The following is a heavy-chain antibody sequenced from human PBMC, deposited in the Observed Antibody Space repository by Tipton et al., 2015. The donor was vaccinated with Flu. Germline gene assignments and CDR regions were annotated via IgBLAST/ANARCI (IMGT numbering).Heavy chain of an antibody. J-gene: IGHJ6*02. CDR3: AKDPYQVQDSDGADV. Sequence: SLRLSCAASGFPFRSYGMHWVRQAPGKGLEWVAVISKDGSNKYYGDSVKGRFTLSRDNSKNTMYLQMNSLRAEDTAVYYCAKDPYQVQDSDGADVWGQGTTVTVSS. CDR2: ISKDGSNK. CDR1: GFPFRSYG. D-gene: IGHD2-15*01. V-gene: IGHV3-30*18.